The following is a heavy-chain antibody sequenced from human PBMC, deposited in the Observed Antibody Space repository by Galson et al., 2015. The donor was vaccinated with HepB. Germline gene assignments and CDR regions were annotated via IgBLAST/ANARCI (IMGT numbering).Heavy chain of an antibody. D-gene: IGHD3-3*01. CDR1: GFTFSSYA. CDR2: ISSNGGST. Sequence: SLRLSCAASGFTFSSYAMHWVRQAPGKGLEYVSAISSNGGSTYYADSVKGRFTISRDNSKNTLYLQMSSLRAEDTAVYYCVKGDYDFWSAAGRYYYYGMDVWGQGTTVTVSS. V-gene: IGHV3-64D*06. CDR3: VKGDYDFWSAAGRYYYYGMDV. J-gene: IGHJ6*02.